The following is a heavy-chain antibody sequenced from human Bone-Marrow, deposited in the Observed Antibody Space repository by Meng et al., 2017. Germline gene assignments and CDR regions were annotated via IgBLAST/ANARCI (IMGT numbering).Heavy chain of an antibody. CDR2: SIPIFGTA. CDR3: ARTNWEDWYFDL. V-gene: IGHV1-69*01. D-gene: IGHD1-1*01. CDR1: GGSLSSYV. J-gene: IGHJ2*01. Sequence: GAKVKKMGSPVNDPCKACGGSLSSYVLSGVRQAPGQGHEWMVGSIPIFGTANYAQKFQGRVTITADQSTSTAYMELSSLRSEDTAVYYCARTNWEDWYFDLWGRGTLVTVSS.